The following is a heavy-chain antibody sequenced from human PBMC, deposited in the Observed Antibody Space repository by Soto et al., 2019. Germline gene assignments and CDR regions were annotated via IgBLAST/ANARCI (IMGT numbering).Heavy chain of an antibody. Sequence: GSLRLSCAASGFTFSSYSMNWVRQAPGKGLEWVSYISSSSSTIYYADSVKGRFTISRDNAKNSLYLQMNSLRDEDTAVYYCARLSYSPPYYYYGMDVWGQGTTVTVSS. CDR1: GFTFSSYS. D-gene: IGHD5-18*01. CDR3: ARLSYSPPYYYYGMDV. CDR2: ISSSSSTI. J-gene: IGHJ6*02. V-gene: IGHV3-48*02.